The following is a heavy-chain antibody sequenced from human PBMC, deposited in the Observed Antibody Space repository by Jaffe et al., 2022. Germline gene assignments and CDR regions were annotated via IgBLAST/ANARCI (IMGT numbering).Heavy chain of an antibody. V-gene: IGHV3-74*01. Sequence: VQLVESGGGLVQPGGSLRLSCAASGFSFSTYWMHWVRQAPGKGLVWVSGINNDGSSTRYADSVKGRFTISRDNAKNTLYLQMNSLRAEDTAVYYCVRASATNYGGNPPFDYWGQGTLVTVSS. CDR1: GFSFSTYW. CDR3: VRASATNYGGNPPFDY. J-gene: IGHJ4*02. D-gene: IGHD4-17*01. CDR2: INNDGSST.